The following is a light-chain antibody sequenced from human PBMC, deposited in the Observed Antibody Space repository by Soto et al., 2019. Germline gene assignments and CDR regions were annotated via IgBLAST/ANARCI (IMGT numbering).Light chain of an antibody. CDR3: QVWDSSSVV. V-gene: IGLV3-9*01. CDR2: RDS. J-gene: IGLJ2*01. CDR1: NIGSKN. Sequence: SYELTQPLSVSVALGQTARITCGGNNIGSKNVHWYQQKPGQAPVLVIYRDSNRPSGIPERFSVSNSGNTATLTISRAQAGDEADYYCQVWDSSSVVFGGGTKVTVL.